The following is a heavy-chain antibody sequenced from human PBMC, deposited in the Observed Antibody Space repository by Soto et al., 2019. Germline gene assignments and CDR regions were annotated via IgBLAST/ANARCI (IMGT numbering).Heavy chain of an antibody. V-gene: IGHV4-4*02. Sequence: SETLSLTCTVSGGSMSSNWWSWVRQPPGKGLGWIGEIYHSGSTNYNPSLKSRVTISVDKSKNQFSLKLSSVTAADTAVYYCARDHAYCSGGSCYSSNMDVWGKGTTVTVSS. J-gene: IGHJ6*04. D-gene: IGHD2-15*01. CDR2: IYHSGST. CDR3: ARDHAYCSGGSCYSSNMDV. CDR1: GGSMSSNW.